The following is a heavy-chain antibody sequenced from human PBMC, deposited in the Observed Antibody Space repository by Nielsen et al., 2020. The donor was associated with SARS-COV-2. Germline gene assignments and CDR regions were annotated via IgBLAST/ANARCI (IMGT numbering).Heavy chain of an antibody. D-gene: IGHD6-13*01. CDR1: GFTFSSYG. CDR3: ATGIAAELDY. V-gene: IGHV3-33*01. CDR2: IWYDGSNK. J-gene: IGHJ4*02. Sequence: GESLKISCAASGFTFSSYGMHWVRQAPGKGLEWVAIIWYDGSNKYYTDSVKGRFTISRDNSKNTLYLQMNSLRAEDTAVYYCATGIAAELDYWGQGTLVTVSS.